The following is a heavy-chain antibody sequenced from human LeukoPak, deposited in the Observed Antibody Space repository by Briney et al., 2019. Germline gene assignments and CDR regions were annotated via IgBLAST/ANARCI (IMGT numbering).Heavy chain of an antibody. CDR3: ARRSFSGGTCYESRGWFDS. D-gene: IGHD2-15*01. CDR2: IYYSGST. Sequence: SETLSLTCTVSGGSISSSSYYWDWIRQPPGKGLEWIGSIYYSGSTYYNPSLKGRVTISVDTSKNQFSLKLSSVTAADTAVYYCARRSFSGGTCYESRGWFDSWGQGTLVTVSS. J-gene: IGHJ5*01. CDR1: GGSISSSSYY. V-gene: IGHV4-39*07.